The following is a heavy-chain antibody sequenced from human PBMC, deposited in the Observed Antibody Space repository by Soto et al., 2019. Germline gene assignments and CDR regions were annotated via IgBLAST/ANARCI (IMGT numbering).Heavy chain of an antibody. J-gene: IGHJ4*02. D-gene: IGHD4-17*01. Sequence: QVQLVQSGAEVKKPGSSVKVSCKASGGTFSSYTISWVRQAPGQGLEWMGRIIPILGIGNYAQKFQGRVTITADKSTSTAYMELSSLRSEDSAVYYCAGRYGDRDYWGQGTLVTVSS. CDR3: AGRYGDRDY. V-gene: IGHV1-69*02. CDR1: GGTFSSYT. CDR2: IIPILGIG.